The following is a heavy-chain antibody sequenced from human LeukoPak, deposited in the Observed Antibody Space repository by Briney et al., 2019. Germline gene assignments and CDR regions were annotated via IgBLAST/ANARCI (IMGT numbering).Heavy chain of an antibody. D-gene: IGHD3-22*01. J-gene: IGHJ4*02. Sequence: VASVKVSCKPSGYTFTSYDINWVRQATGQGLEWMGWINPNSGNTGYAQKLQGRVTITRNTSISTAYMELSSLRSEDTAVYYCARAEPDYDNTGHYSFDYWGQGTLVTVSS. CDR3: ARAEPDYDNTGHYSFDY. CDR1: GYTFTSYD. CDR2: INPNSGNT. V-gene: IGHV1-8*03.